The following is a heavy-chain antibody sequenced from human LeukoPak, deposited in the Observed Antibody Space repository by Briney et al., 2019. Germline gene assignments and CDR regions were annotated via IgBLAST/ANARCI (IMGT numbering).Heavy chain of an antibody. CDR2: IKQDGSEK. CDR3: ARDQAQPEGQHLVYWYFDL. J-gene: IGHJ2*01. Sequence: HPGGSLRLSCAASGFTFSSYWMSWVRQAPGKGLEWVANIKQDGSEKYYVDSVKGRFTISRDNAKNSLFLQMNSLRAEDTAEYYCARDQAQPEGQHLVYWYFDLWGRGTLVTVSS. D-gene: IGHD6-13*01. CDR1: GFTFSSYW. V-gene: IGHV3-7*01.